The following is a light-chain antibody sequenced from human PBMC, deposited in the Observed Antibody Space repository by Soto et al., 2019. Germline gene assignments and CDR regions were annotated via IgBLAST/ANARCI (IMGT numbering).Light chain of an antibody. CDR2: GAS. CDR3: QQYNNWPRT. J-gene: IGKJ1*01. V-gene: IGKV3-15*01. Sequence: ILLAQSADSVSVSPGEGATLSCRASQSVTNNLAWYQQKPGQAPRLLMYGASTRNIAIPARFSGSGSGTDFTLPLSRLQSEDFEVYYCQQYNNWPRTFGQGTKVDIK. CDR1: QSVTNN.